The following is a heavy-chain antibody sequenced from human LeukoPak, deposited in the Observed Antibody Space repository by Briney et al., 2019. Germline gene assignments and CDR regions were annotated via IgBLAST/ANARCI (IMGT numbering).Heavy chain of an antibody. D-gene: IGHD2-15*01. CDR1: GGSISSYY. CDR3: ARDDPDCSGGSCYSVGYYYYYMDV. Sequence: PSETLSLTCTLSGGSISSYYWSWIRQPAGKGLEWIGRIYTSGSTSYNPSLKSRVTMSVDTSKNQFSLKLSSVTAADTAVYYCARDDPDCSGGSCYSVGYYYYYMDVWGKGTTVTVSS. J-gene: IGHJ6*03. CDR2: IYTSGST. V-gene: IGHV4-4*07.